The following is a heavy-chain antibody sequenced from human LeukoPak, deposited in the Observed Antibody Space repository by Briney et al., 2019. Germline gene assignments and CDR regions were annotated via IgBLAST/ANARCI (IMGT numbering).Heavy chain of an antibody. J-gene: IGHJ5*02. CDR1: GYTFTSYG. CDR3: ARQSITIFGVVTLNWFDP. V-gene: IGHV1-18*01. CDR2: ISAYNGNT. Sequence: GASVKVSCKASGYTFTSYGISWVRQAPGQGLEWMGWISAYNGNTNYAQKLQGRVTMTTDTSTSTAYMELRSLRSDDTAVYYCARQSITIFGVVTLNWFDPWGQGTLVTVSS. D-gene: IGHD3-3*01.